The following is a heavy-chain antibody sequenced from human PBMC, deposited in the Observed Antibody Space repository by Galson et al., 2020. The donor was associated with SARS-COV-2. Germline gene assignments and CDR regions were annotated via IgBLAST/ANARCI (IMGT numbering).Heavy chain of an antibody. CDR3: ARDRFYYDSRGYYYTTHYFDY. J-gene: IGHJ4*02. V-gene: IGHV4-59*11. CDR2: IYYSGST. CDR1: GGSISSHY. Sequence: SETLSLTCTVSGGSISSHYWSWIRQPPGKGLEWIGYIYYSGSTNYNPSLKSRVTISVDTSKNQFSLKLSSVTAADTAVDYGARDRFYYDSRGYYYTTHYFDYWGQGTLVTVSS. D-gene: IGHD3-22*01.